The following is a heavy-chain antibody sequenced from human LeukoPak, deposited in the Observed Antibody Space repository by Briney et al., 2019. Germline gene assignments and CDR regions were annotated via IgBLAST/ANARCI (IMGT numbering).Heavy chain of an antibody. D-gene: IGHD3-22*01. CDR3: AKYDSSGYYYVPTDY. CDR1: GFTFSGYA. Sequence: PGGSLRLSCAASGFTFSGYAMSWVRQAPGKGLEWVSAIRGSGGSTDYADSVKGRFTISRDDPRNTLYLQMNSVRAEDTAVYYCAKYDSSGYYYVPTDYWGQGTLVTVSS. V-gene: IGHV3-23*01. CDR2: IRGSGGST. J-gene: IGHJ4*02.